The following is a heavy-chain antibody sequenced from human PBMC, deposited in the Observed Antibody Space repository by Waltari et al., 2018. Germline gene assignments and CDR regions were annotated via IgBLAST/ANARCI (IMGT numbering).Heavy chain of an antibody. CDR3: VRRFGVDGPYFDS. CDR1: ADSFTNFC. J-gene: IGHJ4*02. Sequence: EVQLVQSGAEVTQPGESLKISCNGSADSFTNFCIGWLRQRPGKGLEWRGISLQEDSGTRHNPYFQGQGSLSADKSIRTAYLQWRSLKASDTAIYYCVRRFGVDGPYFDSWGQGTLVTVSS. D-gene: IGHD3-10*01. CDR2: SLQEDSGT. V-gene: IGHV5-51*01.